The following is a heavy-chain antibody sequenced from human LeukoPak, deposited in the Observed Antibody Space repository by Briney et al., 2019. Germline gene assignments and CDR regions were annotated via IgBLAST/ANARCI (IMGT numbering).Heavy chain of an antibody. CDR2: ISSSSNTI. Sequence: RPGGSLRLSCAASGFTFSSYIMNWVRQAPGKGLEWVSYISSSSNTIYYADSVKGRFTISRDNAKNSLYLQMNSLRDEDTAVYYCARAYPRGLPLDYWGQGTLVTVSS. CDR3: ARAYPRGLPLDY. J-gene: IGHJ4*02. V-gene: IGHV3-48*02. CDR1: GFTFSSYI.